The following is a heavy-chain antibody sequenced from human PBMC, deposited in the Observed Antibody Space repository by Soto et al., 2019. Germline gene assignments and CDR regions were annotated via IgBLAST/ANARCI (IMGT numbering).Heavy chain of an antibody. J-gene: IGHJ2*01. Sequence: QVQLVQSGAEVKKPGSSVTVSCKASGGTFSSYTISWVRQAPGQGLEWMGEIIPIFGTANNAQKCQGRVKITADESTSTAYMELSSLRSEDTAVYYCARGNHRWLQLWYFDLWGRGTLVTVSS. CDR1: GGTFSSYT. V-gene: IGHV1-69*12. CDR3: ARGNHRWLQLWYFDL. CDR2: IIPIFGTA. D-gene: IGHD5-12*01.